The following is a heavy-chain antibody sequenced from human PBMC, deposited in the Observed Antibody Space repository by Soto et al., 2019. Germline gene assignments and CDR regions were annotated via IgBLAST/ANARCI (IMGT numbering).Heavy chain of an antibody. CDR1: GFTFSGYG. CDR3: AKRWYSSRSNLEDSDY. CDR2: ISHAGRNY. V-gene: IGHV3-30*18. D-gene: IGHD6-19*01. Sequence: QVQLVESGGGVVQPGRSLRLSCAASGFTFSGYGMHLVRQAPCRGLEWVAFISHAGRNYNSADSVKGRFTISRDNSKSTLFLQMNSLIPEDTAVYHWAKRWYSSRSNLEDSDYWGQGNLGTDSS. J-gene: IGHJ4*02.